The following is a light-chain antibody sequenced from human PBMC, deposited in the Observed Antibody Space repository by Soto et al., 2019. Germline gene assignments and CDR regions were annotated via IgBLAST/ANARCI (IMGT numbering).Light chain of an antibody. CDR3: LQDYNYPRT. J-gene: IGKJ1*01. V-gene: IGKV1D-13*01. CDR1: QGISSS. CDR2: DAS. Sequence: IQLTQPPSFLSAFVGDRVTITCRASQGISSSLAWYQQKPGEAPKLLIYDASSLESGVPSRFSGSGSGTDFTLTISSLQPEDFATYYCLQDYNYPRTFGQGTKVDIK.